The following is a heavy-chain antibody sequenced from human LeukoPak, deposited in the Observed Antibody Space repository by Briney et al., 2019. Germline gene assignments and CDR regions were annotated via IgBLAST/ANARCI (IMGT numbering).Heavy chain of an antibody. D-gene: IGHD6-19*01. V-gene: IGHV3-74*01. J-gene: IGHJ4*02. CDR3: AEVKAVAGFFDY. CDR2: INTDGSTT. CDR1: GFTFDDYA. Sequence: GGSLRLSCAASGFTFDDYAMHWVRQAPGKGLVWVSRINTDGSTTSYADSVKGRFTISRDNAKNTLYLQMNSLRAEDTAVYYCAEVKAVAGFFDYWGQGTLVTVSS.